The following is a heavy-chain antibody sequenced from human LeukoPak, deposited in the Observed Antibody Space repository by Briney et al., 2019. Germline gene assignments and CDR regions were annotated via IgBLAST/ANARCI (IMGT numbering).Heavy chain of an antibody. Sequence: GGSLRLSCAASGFSFSRYWMNWVRQAPGKGLEWVANIKGDGNEKNYVDSVKGRFSISRDNARNSLYLQMDSLRAEDTAVYYCAKEGAYPIITYDSSGQGALVTVSS. CDR3: AKEGAYPIITYDS. J-gene: IGHJ5*01. V-gene: IGHV3-7*01. CDR2: IKGDGNEK. D-gene: IGHD3-10*01. CDR1: GFSFSRYW.